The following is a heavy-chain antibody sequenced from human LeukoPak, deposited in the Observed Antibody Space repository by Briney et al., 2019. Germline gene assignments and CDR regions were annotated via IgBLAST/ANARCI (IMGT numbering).Heavy chain of an antibody. J-gene: IGHJ4*02. Sequence: GGSLRLSCAASGFTFSSYSMNWVRQAPGKGLEWVSSISSSGSYIYYADSVKGRFTISRNNAKNSLYLQMNSLRAEDTAVYYCARGQRPDIVVIPAAYWGQGTLVTVSS. CDR2: ISSSGSYI. CDR1: GFTFSSYS. CDR3: ARGQRPDIVVIPAAY. D-gene: IGHD2-2*01. V-gene: IGHV3-21*01.